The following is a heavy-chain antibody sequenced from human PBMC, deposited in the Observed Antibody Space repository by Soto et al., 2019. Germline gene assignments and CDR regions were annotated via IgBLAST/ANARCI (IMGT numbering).Heavy chain of an antibody. D-gene: IGHD3-3*01. J-gene: IGHJ3*02. Sequence: ASVKVSCKASGYTFTGYYMHWARQAPGQGLEWMGWMNPNSGNTGYAQKFQGRVTMTWNTSISTAYMELSSLRSEDTAVYYCARYRTISPVAFDIWGQGTLVTVSS. CDR1: GYTFTGYY. CDR2: MNPNSGNT. V-gene: IGHV1-8*02. CDR3: ARYRTISPVAFDI.